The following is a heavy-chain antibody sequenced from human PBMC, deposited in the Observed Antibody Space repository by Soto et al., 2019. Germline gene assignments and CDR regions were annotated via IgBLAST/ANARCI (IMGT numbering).Heavy chain of an antibody. CDR1: GFSFSSYS. Sequence: EVQLVESGGGLVQPGGSLRLSCAASGFSFSSYSMNWVRQAPGKGLEWVSYISSNGRTTYYADSVKGRFTISRDSARDSLYLQMNRLKDEDTAVYYCARDVTANNWFDPWGQGTLVTVSS. CDR3: ARDVTANNWFDP. CDR2: ISSNGRTT. D-gene: IGHD4-4*01. J-gene: IGHJ5*02. V-gene: IGHV3-48*02.